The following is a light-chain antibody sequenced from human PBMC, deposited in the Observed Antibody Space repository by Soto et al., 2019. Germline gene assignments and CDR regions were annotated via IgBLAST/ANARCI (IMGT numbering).Light chain of an antibody. Sequence: QSALTQPASVSGSPGQSITISCTGTSSDVGGYNYVSWYQQHPGQAPKLMIYEVTNRPSGVSNRFSGSRSGNTASLTISGLQADAEADYYCTSYTSSNTLGVFGTGTKLTVL. J-gene: IGLJ1*01. V-gene: IGLV2-14*01. CDR3: TSYTSSNTLGV. CDR1: SSDVGGYNY. CDR2: EVT.